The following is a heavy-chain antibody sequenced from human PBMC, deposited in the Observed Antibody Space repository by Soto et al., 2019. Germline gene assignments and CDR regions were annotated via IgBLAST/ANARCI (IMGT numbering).Heavy chain of an antibody. D-gene: IGHD3-3*01. CDR1: GFTFSSYS. Sequence: GGSLRLSCAASGFTFSSYSMNWVRQAPGKGLEWVSSISSSSSYIYYADSVKGRFTISRDNAKNSLYLQMNSLRAEDTAVYYCARGLDDFWSGLRRENWFDPWGQGTLVTVSS. V-gene: IGHV3-21*01. J-gene: IGHJ5*02. CDR2: ISSSSSYI. CDR3: ARGLDDFWSGLRRENWFDP.